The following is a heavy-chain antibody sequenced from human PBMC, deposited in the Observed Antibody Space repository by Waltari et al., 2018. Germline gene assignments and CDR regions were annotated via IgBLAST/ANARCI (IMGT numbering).Heavy chain of an antibody. CDR2: MSYSGAT. CDR1: GVSITSNRHY. J-gene: IGHJ3*01. Sequence: QLQLQESGPGLVKPSETLSLTCSVSGVSITSNRHYWGWSRQPPGQGLEWIGTMSYSGATYSSPSLKSRVTISRDTSKNQLSLKLGSVTAADTAVYYCATYIGASVGTAAFDVWGQGTMVTVSS. V-gene: IGHV4-39*01. D-gene: IGHD5-12*01. CDR3: ATYIGASVGTAAFDV.